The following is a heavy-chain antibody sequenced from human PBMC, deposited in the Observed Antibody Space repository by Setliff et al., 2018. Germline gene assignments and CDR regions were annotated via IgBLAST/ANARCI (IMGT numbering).Heavy chain of an antibody. CDR2: MIPLLGVA. D-gene: IGHD3-22*01. CDR3: ARPYYDSRYAFDI. J-gene: IGHJ3*02. Sequence: ASVKVSCKASGGTFSSYAISWVRQAPGQGLEWMGGMIPLLGVAINAQRFQGRVTITADESTSTAYLELSSLRSEDTAVYYCARPYYDSRYAFDIWGQGTMVTVSS. V-gene: IGHV1-69*10. CDR1: GGTFSSYA.